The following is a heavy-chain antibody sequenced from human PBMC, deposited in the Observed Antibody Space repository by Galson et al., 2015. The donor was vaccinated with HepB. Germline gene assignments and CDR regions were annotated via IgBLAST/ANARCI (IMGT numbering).Heavy chain of an antibody. D-gene: IGHD5-12*01. CDR3: ARDGVATQDS. CDR2: INGYSGNT. Sequence: SVKVSCKASGYSFTSFGISWVRQAPGQGLEWMGRINGYSGNTKYAQNLQGRVTMTTDTSTTTAYMELRSLIYDDTAVYYCARDGVATQDSWGQGTLVTVSS. V-gene: IGHV1-18*01. CDR1: GYSFTSFG. J-gene: IGHJ5*01.